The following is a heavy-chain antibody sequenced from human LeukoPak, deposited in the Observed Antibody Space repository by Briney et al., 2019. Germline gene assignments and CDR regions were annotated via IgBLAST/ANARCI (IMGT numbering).Heavy chain of an antibody. D-gene: IGHD2-2*01. CDR2: INHSGYT. J-gene: IGHJ5*02. CDR3: ARRECSSTSCGFDP. V-gene: IGHV4-34*01. Sequence: PSETLSLTCAVYGGSLSGYYWSWIRQPPGKGLEWSGEINHSGYTNYNPSLKSRVTISVDTSKNQFSLKLSSVTAADTAVYYCARRECSSTSCGFDPWGQGTLVTVSS. CDR1: GGSLSGYY.